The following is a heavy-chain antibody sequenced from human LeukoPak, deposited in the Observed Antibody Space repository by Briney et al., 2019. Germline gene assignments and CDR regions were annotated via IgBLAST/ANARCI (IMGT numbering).Heavy chain of an antibody. CDR3: ARDKGLTKIDY. J-gene: IGHJ4*02. V-gene: IGHV3-48*01. D-gene: IGHD4/OR15-4a*01. CDR1: GFTFGTYS. CDR2: ISSSTSAM. Sequence: PGGSLRLSCAASGFTFGTYSMNWVRQAPGKGLEWVAYISSSTSAMYYADSVKGRFTISRDNAKNSVYLQMNSLRAEDTAVYYCARDKGLTKIDYLGQGTLVTVSS.